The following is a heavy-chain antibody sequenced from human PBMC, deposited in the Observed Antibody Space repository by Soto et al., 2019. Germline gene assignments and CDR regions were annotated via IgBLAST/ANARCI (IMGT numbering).Heavy chain of an antibody. CDR1: GFTFSSYG. CDR3: AKDLKQWLYLFDY. CDR2: ISYDGSNK. D-gene: IGHD6-19*01. V-gene: IGHV3-30*18. J-gene: IGHJ4*02. Sequence: QVQLVESGGGVVQPGRSLRLSCAASGFTFSSYGMNWVRQAPGKGLEWVAVISYDGSNKYYADSVKGRFTISRDNSKNTLYLQMNSLRAEDMAVYYCAKDLKQWLYLFDYWGQGTLVTVSS.